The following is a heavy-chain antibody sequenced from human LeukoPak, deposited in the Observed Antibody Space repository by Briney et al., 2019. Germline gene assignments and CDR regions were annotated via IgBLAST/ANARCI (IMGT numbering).Heavy chain of an antibody. V-gene: IGHV3-33*01. CDR3: ARDFLPFGGVIGLEAFDI. Sequence: GRSLRLSCAASGFTFSSYGMHWVRQAPGKGLEWVAVIWYDGGNKYYADSVKGRFTISRDNSKNTLYLQMNSLRAEDTAVYYCARDFLPFGGVIGLEAFDIWGQGTMVTVSS. J-gene: IGHJ3*02. CDR2: IWYDGGNK. D-gene: IGHD3-16*02. CDR1: GFTFSSYG.